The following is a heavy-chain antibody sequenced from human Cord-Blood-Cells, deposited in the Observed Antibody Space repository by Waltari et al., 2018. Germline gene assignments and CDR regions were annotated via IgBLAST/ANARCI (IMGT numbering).Heavy chain of an antibody. CDR1: GYTFTGYY. CDR2: INPNSGGT. V-gene: IGHV1-2*02. D-gene: IGHD5-18*01. CDR3: ARDLRVDTAMVGIYWFDP. J-gene: IGHJ5*02. Sequence: QVQLVQSGAEVKKPGASVKVSCKASGYTFTGYYMHWVRQAPGQGLEWMGWINPNSGGTNYAQKFQGGVTMTRDTSISTAYMELSRLRSDDTAVYYCARDLRVDTAMVGIYWFDPWGQGTLVTVSS.